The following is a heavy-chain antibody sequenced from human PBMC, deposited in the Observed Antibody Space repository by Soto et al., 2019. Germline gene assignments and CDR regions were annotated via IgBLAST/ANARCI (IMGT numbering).Heavy chain of an antibody. CDR1: GITFRRTA. V-gene: IGHV1-58*01. Sequence: ASVEVSCKASGITFRRTAVQGMRQARGRRLEWIGLSVIGTGSPTYAQIVQERLAITRDMSTKTAYMELSGLRPEDTDIYYCAADAHRYDFWSSYPYYYYSMDVWGQGTTVTVSS. D-gene: IGHD3-3*01. J-gene: IGHJ6*02. CDR3: AADAHRYDFWSSYPYYYYSMDV. CDR2: SVIGTGSP.